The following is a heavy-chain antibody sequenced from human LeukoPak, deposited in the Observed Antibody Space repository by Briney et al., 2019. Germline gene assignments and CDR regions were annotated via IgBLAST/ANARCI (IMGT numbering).Heavy chain of an antibody. CDR1: GGSISSYY. Sequence: SETLSLTCTVSGGSISSYYWSWIPQPPGKALEWIGYIYYSGSTNYNPSLKSRVNISVDTSKNQFSLKLSSVTAADTAVYYCARQGYSSSWYRSPTNYYYYYYMDVWGKGTTVTVSS. V-gene: IGHV4-59*08. CDR2: IYYSGST. J-gene: IGHJ6*03. CDR3: ARQGYSSSWYRSPTNYYYYYYMDV. D-gene: IGHD6-13*01.